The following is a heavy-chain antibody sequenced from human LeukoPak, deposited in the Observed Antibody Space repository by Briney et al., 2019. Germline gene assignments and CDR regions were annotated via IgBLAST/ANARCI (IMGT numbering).Heavy chain of an antibody. CDR2: INSDGSST. CDR3: ARRTYYYDSSGTSFDY. Sequence: PGGSLRLSCAASGFTFSSYWMHWVRQAPGKGLVWVSRINSDGSSTSYADSAKGRFTISRDNAKNTLYLQMNSLRAEDTAVYYCARRTYYYDSSGTSFDYWGQGTLVTVSS. D-gene: IGHD3-22*01. J-gene: IGHJ4*02. V-gene: IGHV3-74*01. CDR1: GFTFSSYW.